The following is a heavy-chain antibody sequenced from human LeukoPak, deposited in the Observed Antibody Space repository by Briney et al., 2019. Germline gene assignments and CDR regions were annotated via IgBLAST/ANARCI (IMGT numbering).Heavy chain of an antibody. J-gene: IGHJ4*02. Sequence: PSETLSLTCTVSGGSISSYYWSWIRQPPGKGLEWIGYIYYSGSTYYNPSLKSRVTISVDTSKNQFSLKLSSVTAADTAVYYCARAVHSSSALDYWGQGTLVTVSS. CDR3: ARAVHSSSALDY. D-gene: IGHD6-13*01. CDR2: IYYSGST. V-gene: IGHV4-59*08. CDR1: GGSISSYY.